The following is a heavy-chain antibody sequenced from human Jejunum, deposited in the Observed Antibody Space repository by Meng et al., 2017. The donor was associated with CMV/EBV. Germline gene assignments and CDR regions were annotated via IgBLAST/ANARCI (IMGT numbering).Heavy chain of an antibody. J-gene: IGHJ4*02. CDR1: GFSLSGSRAG. D-gene: IGHD3-16*01. Sequence: TFSGFSLSGSRAGVGWIRQPPTKALEWLALIYWDGGQRYSPSLKSRLSITKDTSKNQVVLTMTNMDTVDTGTYFCARTVWGTYSLDYWGQGTLVTVSS. V-gene: IGHV2-5*02. CDR3: ARTVWGTYSLDY. CDR2: IYWDGGQ.